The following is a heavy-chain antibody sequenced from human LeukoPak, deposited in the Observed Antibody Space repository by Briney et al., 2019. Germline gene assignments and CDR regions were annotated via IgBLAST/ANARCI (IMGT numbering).Heavy chain of an antibody. Sequence: SETLSLNCTVSGGSISSGSYYWSWIRQPAGKGLEWIGRIYTSGSTNYNPSLKSRVTISVDTSKNQFSLKLSSVTAADTAVYYCARAGCRYCSSTSCYTSFDYWGQGTLVTVSS. J-gene: IGHJ4*02. CDR3: ARAGCRYCSSTSCYTSFDY. D-gene: IGHD2-2*02. V-gene: IGHV4-61*02. CDR1: GGSISSGSYY. CDR2: IYTSGST.